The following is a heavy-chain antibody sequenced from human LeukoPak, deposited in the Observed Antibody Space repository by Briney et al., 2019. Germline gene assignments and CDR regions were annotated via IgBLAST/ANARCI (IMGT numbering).Heavy chain of an antibody. J-gene: IGHJ6*03. CDR2: INHSGST. D-gene: IGHD2-2*01. CDR3: ARGRVRKNIVIVPAAYYYYYMDV. Sequence: GSLRLSCAASGFTFSSYGMHWVRQPPGKGLEWVGEINHSGSTNYNPSPKSRVNISVDPYKSQFALKLSSVTAEDPAVYYCARGRVRKNIVIVPAAYYYYYMDVWGKGTTVTVSS. V-gene: IGHV4-34*01. CDR1: GFTFSSYG.